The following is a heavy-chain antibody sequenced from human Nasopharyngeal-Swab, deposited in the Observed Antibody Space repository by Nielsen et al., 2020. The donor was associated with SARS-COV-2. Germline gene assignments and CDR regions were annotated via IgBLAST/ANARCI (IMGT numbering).Heavy chain of an antibody. CDR3: ARGGLVVIAILDY. D-gene: IGHD2-21*01. Sequence: WIRQPPGKGLEWIGYIYHSGSTYYNPSLKSRVTISVDTSKNQFSLKLSSVTAADTAVYYCARGGLVVIAILDYWGQGTLVTVSS. J-gene: IGHJ4*02. V-gene: IGHV4-30-2*04. CDR2: IYHSGST.